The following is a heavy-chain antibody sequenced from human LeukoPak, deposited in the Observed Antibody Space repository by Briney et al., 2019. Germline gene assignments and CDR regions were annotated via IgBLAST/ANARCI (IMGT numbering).Heavy chain of an antibody. CDR3: ARAMAKSTV. V-gene: IGHV1-2*02. D-gene: IGHD5-24*01. Sequence: ASVKVSCKSAGYTFTGYYMHWVRQAPGQGLEWMGWINPNSGCTNYARKFQGRVTMSRDTSISTAYMEWSRLRSDGTDVYYYARAMAKSTVWGKGTMVTVSS. J-gene: IGHJ4*02. CDR2: INPNSGCT. CDR1: GYTFTGYY.